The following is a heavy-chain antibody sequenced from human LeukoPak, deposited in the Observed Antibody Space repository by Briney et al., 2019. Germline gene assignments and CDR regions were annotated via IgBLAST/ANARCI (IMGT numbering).Heavy chain of an antibody. J-gene: IGHJ4*02. D-gene: IGHD6-19*01. CDR2: INHSGST. V-gene: IGHV4-34*01. CDR3: ARDRLSSGCLDN. CDR1: GGSFSGYY. Sequence: KPSETLSLTCAVYGGSFSGYYWSWIRQPPGKGLEWIGEINHSGSTNYNPSLKSRVTISVDTSKNQFSLKLSSVTAADTAVYYCARDRLSSGCLDNWGQGTLVTVSS.